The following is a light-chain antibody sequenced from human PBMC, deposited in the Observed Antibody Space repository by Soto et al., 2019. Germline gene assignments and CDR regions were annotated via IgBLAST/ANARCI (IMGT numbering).Light chain of an antibody. J-gene: IGLJ3*02. V-gene: IGLV3-21*04. CDR3: QVWDTSSDPSWV. CDR1: HIGSKS. Sequence: SYVLTQPPSESVAPGKTARIACGGNHIGSKSVHWYQQRPGQAPVLVIYYASDRPSGIPERFSGSNSGNTATLTISRVEAGDEADYYCQVWDTSSDPSWVFGGGTKLTVL. CDR2: YAS.